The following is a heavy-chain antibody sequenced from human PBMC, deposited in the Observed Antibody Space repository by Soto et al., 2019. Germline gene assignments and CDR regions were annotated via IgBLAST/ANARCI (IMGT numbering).Heavy chain of an antibody. V-gene: IGHV3-13*01. CDR1: GFTLSNYD. CDR3: ARAARWLQARYFDL. J-gene: IGHJ2*01. Sequence: EVQLVESGGGLGQPGGSLRLSCAASGFTLSNYDIHWVRQVTGKGLEWVSAIDIAGDTYYPDSVKGRFTISRESAGNSLYLQMNSLTAGDTAVYYCARAARWLQARYFDLWGRGTLVTVSS. CDR2: IDIAGDT. D-gene: IGHD5-12*01.